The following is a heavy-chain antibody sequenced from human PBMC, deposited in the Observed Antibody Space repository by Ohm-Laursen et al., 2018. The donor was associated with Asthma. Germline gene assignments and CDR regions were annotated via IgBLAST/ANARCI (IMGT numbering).Heavy chain of an antibody. CDR3: AAQYCDILTGYTLDY. CDR1: GDSISTEGYF. V-gene: IGHV4-31*03. CDR2: IYSTGTT. Sequence: TLSLTCTVSGDSISTEGYFWTWIRQHPGKGLEWIGYIYSTGTTKYNAPLSSRLSISLDTSKNQFSLNLRSVTAADTAVYYCAAQYCDILTGYTLDYWGQGTLVTVSS. J-gene: IGHJ4*02. D-gene: IGHD3-9*01.